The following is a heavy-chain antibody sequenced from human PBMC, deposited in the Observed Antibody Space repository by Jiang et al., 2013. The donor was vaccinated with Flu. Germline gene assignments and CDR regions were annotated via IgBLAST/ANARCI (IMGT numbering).Heavy chain of an antibody. CDR1: GYTFSSYG. D-gene: IGHD3/OR15-3a*01. Sequence: VKVSCKASGYTFSSYGISWVRQAPGQGLEWMGWIXGPIGNTDNAQRFQDRLTMTIDTSTSTAYMELRSLRSDDTAVYYCGRHPYWTGYYEGPFDYWGQGTLVTVSS. V-gene: IGHV1-18*01. CDR3: GRHPYWTGYYEGPFDY. J-gene: IGHJ4*02. CDR2: IXGPIGNT.